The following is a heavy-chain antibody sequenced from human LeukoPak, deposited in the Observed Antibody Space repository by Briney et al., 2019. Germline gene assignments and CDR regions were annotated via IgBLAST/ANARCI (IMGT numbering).Heavy chain of an antibody. CDR3: ARALNNGMDV. J-gene: IGHJ6*02. Sequence: GASVKVSCKASGGTFSSYAISWVRQAPGQGLEWMGRIIPILGIANYAQKFQGRVTITADKSTSTAYMELRSLRSDDTAVYYCARALNNGMDVWGQGTTVTVSS. V-gene: IGHV1-69*04. CDR1: GGTFSSYA. CDR2: IIPILGIA.